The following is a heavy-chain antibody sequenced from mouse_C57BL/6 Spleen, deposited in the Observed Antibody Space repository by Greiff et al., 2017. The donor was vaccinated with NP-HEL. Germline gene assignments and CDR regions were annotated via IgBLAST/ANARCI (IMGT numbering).Heavy chain of an antibody. CDR1: GYTFTSYG. V-gene: IGHV1-81*01. J-gene: IGHJ4*01. D-gene: IGHD2-2*01. Sequence: VKLMESGAELARPGASVKLSCKASGYTFTSYGISWVKQRTGQGLEWIGEIYPRSGNTYYNEKFKGKATLTADKSSSTAYMELRSLTSEDSAVYFCARGYGYEDAMDYWGQGTSVTVSS. CDR2: IYPRSGNT. CDR3: ARGYGYEDAMDY.